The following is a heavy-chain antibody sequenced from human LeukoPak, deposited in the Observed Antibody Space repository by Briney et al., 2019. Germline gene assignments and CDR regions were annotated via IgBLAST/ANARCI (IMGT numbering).Heavy chain of an antibody. CDR1: GYPFTGYY. V-gene: IGHV1-2*02. J-gene: IGHJ6*02. Sequence: ASVKVSCKASGYPFTGYYLHWVRQAPGQGLEWMGWINPNSGFTNYAQKFQGRVTMTRDTSISTAYMELSSLRSEDTAVYYCARGKQYYDILTGPLYYYYGMDVWGQGTTVTVSS. D-gene: IGHD3-9*01. CDR3: ARGKQYYDILTGPLYYYYGMDV. CDR2: INPNSGFT.